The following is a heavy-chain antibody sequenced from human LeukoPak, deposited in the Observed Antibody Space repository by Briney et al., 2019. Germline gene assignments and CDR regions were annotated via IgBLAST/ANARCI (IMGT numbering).Heavy chain of an antibody. CDR2: IYSGGGT. V-gene: IGHV3-53*01. CDR1: GFTVSSNL. D-gene: IGHD6-13*01. Sequence: GGSLRLSCAASGFTVSSNLVTWVRQAPGKGLEWLSIIYSGGGTDYADSVKGRFTISRDNSKNTVYLQMNSLRAEDMAMYHCARKSLGIVAAGTFFGSWGQGTLVTVSS. J-gene: IGHJ5*02. CDR3: ARKSLGIVAAGTFFGS.